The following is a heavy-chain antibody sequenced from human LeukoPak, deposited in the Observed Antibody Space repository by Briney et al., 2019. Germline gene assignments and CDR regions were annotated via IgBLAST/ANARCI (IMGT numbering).Heavy chain of an antibody. CDR2: IYYSGST. CDR3: ARENCGGDCYYFYYCYMDV. V-gene: IGHV4-31*03. J-gene: IGHJ6*03. D-gene: IGHD2-21*02. CDR1: GGSISSGGYY. Sequence: SQTLSLTCTVSGGSISSGGYYWSWIRQHPGKGLEWIGYIYYSGSTYYNPSLESRVTISVDTSKNQFSLRLSSVTAADTAVYYCARENCGGDCYYFYYCYMDVWGKGTTVTVSS.